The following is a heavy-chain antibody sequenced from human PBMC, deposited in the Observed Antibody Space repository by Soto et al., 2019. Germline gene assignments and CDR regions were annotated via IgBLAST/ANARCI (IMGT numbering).Heavy chain of an antibody. Sequence: EILCLTCTVAGGPGISGSYHRSMIRQPPGKGLEWIGYIYYSGSTNYNPSLKSRVTISVDTSKNQFSLKLSPVTAADTAVYYCARVRKGYCISTSCYGPPRYFDYWGQGTLVTVSS. D-gene: IGHD2-2*01. CDR2: IYYSGST. CDR1: GGPGISGSYH. V-gene: IGHV4-61*01. CDR3: ARVRKGYCISTSCYGPPRYFDY. J-gene: IGHJ4*02.